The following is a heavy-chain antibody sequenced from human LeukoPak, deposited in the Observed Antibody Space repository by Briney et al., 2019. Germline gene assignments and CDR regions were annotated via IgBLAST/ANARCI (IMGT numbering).Heavy chain of an antibody. V-gene: IGHV1-2*02. J-gene: IGHJ6*03. CDR3: ARVRLGYCSSTSCYGYYMDV. CDR2: INPNSGGT. CDR1: GYTFTGYY. D-gene: IGHD2-2*01. Sequence: ASVKVSCKASGYTFTGYYMHWVRQDPGQGLEWMGWINPNSGGTNYAQKFQGRVTMTRDTSISTAYMELSRLRSDDTAVYYCARVRLGYCSSTSCYGYYMDVWGKGTTVTVSS.